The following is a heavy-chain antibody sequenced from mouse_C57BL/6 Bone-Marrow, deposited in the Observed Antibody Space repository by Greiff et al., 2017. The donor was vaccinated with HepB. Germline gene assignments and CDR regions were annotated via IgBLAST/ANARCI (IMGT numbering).Heavy chain of an antibody. Sequence: EVKLMESGPGLVKPSQSLSLTCSVTGYSITSGYYWNWLRQFPGNKLEWMGYISYDGSNNYNPSLKNRISITRDTSKNQFFLKLNSVTTEDTATYYCAKLYPEGFAYWGQGTLVTVSA. D-gene: IGHD2-1*01. CDR2: ISYDGSN. V-gene: IGHV3-6*01. CDR1: GYSITSGYY. CDR3: AKLYPEGFAY. J-gene: IGHJ3*01.